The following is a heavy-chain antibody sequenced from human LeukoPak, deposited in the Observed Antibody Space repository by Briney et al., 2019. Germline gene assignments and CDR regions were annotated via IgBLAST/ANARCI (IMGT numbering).Heavy chain of an antibody. CDR3: ARGLEWLTRRHTWFDP. CDR2: ISAYNGNT. D-gene: IGHD3-3*01. V-gene: IGHV1-18*01. J-gene: IGHJ5*02. CDR1: SYTFTNYA. Sequence: ASVKVSCKASSYTFTNYAFTWVRQAPGQGLEWMGWISAYNGNTNYAQKLQGRVTMTTDTPTSTAYMELRSLRSDDTAVYYCARGLEWLTRRHTWFDPWGQGTLVTVSP.